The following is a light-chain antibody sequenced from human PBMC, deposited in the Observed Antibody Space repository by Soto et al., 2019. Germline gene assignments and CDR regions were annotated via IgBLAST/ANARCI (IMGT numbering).Light chain of an antibody. CDR1: RGITRS. J-gene: IGKJ2*02. Sequence: DIQMTQSPSSRSSPVEARGTTTGRASRGITRSLNWYQQKPGKAPSLVIYAASSLQSGVPSRFSGSGSGTDFTLTISSLQPADFATYFCQQSFSIPCTFGQGTKVEIK. CDR3: QQSFSIPCT. CDR2: AAS. V-gene: IGKV1-39*01.